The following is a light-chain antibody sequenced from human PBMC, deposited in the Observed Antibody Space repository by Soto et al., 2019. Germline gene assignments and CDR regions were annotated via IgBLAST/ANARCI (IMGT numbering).Light chain of an antibody. CDR3: QQYGRSPFT. CDR1: QSVSSGY. Sequence: DIVFTQSPGTPSLSPGGRATLSCSASQSVSSGYLDWYLQQPVQAPRRLIFGASKRATGIPDRFSASGSGTDFTLTISRLEPEDFAVYYCQQYGRSPFTFGPGTKVDIK. CDR2: GAS. V-gene: IGKV3-20*01. J-gene: IGKJ3*01.